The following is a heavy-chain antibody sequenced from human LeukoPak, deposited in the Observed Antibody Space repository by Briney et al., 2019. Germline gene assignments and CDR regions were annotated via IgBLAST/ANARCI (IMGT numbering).Heavy chain of an antibody. CDR1: GGSISSYY. CDR3: ARDRAYDILTGYRYFYGMDV. Sequence: SETLSLTCTVSGGSISSYYWSWIRQPPGKGLEWIGYIYYSGSTNYNPSLESRVTISVDTSKNQFSLKLSSVTAADTAVYYCARDRAYDILTGYRYFYGMDVWGQGTTVTVSS. D-gene: IGHD3-9*01. J-gene: IGHJ6*02. CDR2: IYYSGST. V-gene: IGHV4-59*01.